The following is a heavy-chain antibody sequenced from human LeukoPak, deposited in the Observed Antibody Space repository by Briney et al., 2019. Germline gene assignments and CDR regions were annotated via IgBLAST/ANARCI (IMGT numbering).Heavy chain of an antibody. CDR3: ARRGVTYYYGSGSHARDSDAFDI. J-gene: IGHJ3*02. Sequence: PSETLSLTCTVSGGSISSGDYYCSWIRQPPGKGLEWIGYIYYSGSTYYNPSLKSRVTISVDTSKNQFSLKLSSVTAADTAVYYCARRGVTYYYGSGSHARDSDAFDIWGQGTMVTVSS. CDR2: IYYSGST. CDR1: GGSISSGDYY. D-gene: IGHD3-10*01. V-gene: IGHV4-30-4*01.